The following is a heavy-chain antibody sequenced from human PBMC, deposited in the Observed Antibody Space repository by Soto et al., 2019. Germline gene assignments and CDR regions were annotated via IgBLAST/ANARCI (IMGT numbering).Heavy chain of an antibody. CDR3: ARDLGEYSSSVPWFDP. D-gene: IGHD6-6*01. J-gene: IGHJ5*02. CDR2: ISSSGSTI. CDR1: GFTFSDYY. V-gene: IGHV3-11*01. Sequence: PGRALRLSCAASGFTFSDYYMSWIRQAPGKGLEWVSYISSSGSTIYYADSVKGRFTISRDNAKNSLYLQMNSLRAEDTAVYYCARDLGEYSSSVPWFDPWGQGTLVT.